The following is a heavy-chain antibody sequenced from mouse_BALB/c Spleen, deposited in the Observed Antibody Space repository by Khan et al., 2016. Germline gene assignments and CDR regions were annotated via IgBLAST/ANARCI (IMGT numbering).Heavy chain of an antibody. V-gene: IGHV4-1*02. D-gene: IGHD1-1*01. Sequence: EVKLLESGGGLVQPGGTLKLSCAATGFDLSRNWMIWVRQAPGKGLEWIGEINPDSRTINYTPSLKHKFIISSDNAKNSLLLQMSKVRSADTALFCCARGGYYGYFAYWGQWALVTVSS. CDR2: INPDSRTI. CDR3: ARGGYYGYFAY. CDR1: GFDLSRNW. J-gene: IGHJ3*01.